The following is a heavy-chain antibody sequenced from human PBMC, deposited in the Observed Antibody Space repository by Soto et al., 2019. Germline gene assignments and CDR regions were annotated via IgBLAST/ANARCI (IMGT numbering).Heavy chain of an antibody. J-gene: IGHJ6*02. CDR1: GFTFSSYA. V-gene: IGHV3-30*04. CDR2: ISYDGSNK. CDR3: ARDNYDILTGYYGPGPYYYYYGMDV. D-gene: IGHD3-9*01. Sequence: GGSLRLSCAASGFTFSSYAMHWVRQAPGKGLEWVAVISYDGSNKYYADSVKGRFTISRDNSKNTLYLQMNSLRAEDTAVYYCARDNYDILTGYYGPGPYYYYYGMDVWGQGTTVTVSS.